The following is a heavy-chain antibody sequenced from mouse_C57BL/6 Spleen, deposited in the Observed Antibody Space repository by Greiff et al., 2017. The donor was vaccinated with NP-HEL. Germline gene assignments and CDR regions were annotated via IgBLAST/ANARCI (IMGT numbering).Heavy chain of an antibody. J-gene: IGHJ1*03. Sequence: QVQLQQSGAELVRPGASVTLSCKASGYTFTDYEMHWVKQTPVHGLEWIGAIDPETGGTAYNQKFKGKVILTADKSSSTAYMELRSLTSEDSAVYYCTRGGDYSINWYFDVWGTGTTVTVSS. CDR3: TRGGDYSINWYFDV. CDR1: GYTFTDYE. V-gene: IGHV1-15*01. CDR2: IDPETGGT. D-gene: IGHD2-5*01.